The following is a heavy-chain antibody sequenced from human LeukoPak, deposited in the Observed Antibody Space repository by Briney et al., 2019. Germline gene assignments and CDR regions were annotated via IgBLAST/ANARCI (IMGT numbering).Heavy chain of an antibody. Sequence: PGGSLRLSCAASGFTFSDCGMHWVRQAAGKRLEWVSFIRFDSLNTYYSSTVEGRLTISRDNSKNTLYLQMNALRPDDTAVYYCASYLDTSGYPSGPLDYWGQGTLVTVSS. CDR2: IRFDSLNT. CDR1: GFTFSDCG. J-gene: IGHJ4*02. V-gene: IGHV3-30*02. CDR3: ASYLDTSGYPSGPLDY. D-gene: IGHD3-22*01.